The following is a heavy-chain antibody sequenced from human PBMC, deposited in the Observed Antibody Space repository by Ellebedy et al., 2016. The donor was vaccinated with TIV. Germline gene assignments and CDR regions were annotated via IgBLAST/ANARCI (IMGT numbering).Heavy chain of an antibody. V-gene: IGHV5-51*01. CDR1: GYMFSTYW. D-gene: IGHD5-18*01. J-gene: IGHJ4*02. CDR3: ARHMDTAMASDY. CDR2: IYPGDSDT. Sequence: GESLKISCEGSGYMFSTYWIAWVRQMPGKGLEWMGIIYPGDSDTTYSPSFRGQVTMSVDKSINTVYLQWNSLKASNTAMYYCARHMDTAMASDYWGQGTLVTVSS.